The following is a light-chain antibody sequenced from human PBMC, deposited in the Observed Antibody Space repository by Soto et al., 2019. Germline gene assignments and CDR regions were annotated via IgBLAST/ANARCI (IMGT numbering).Light chain of an antibody. J-gene: IGKJ5*01. CDR1: QSVSSN. CDR2: GAS. Sequence: EIVITQSPATLSVSPGERATLSCRASQSVSSNLAWYQQKPGQAPRLLIYGASTRATGIPARFSGSGSGTEFTLTISSRQSEDFTVYYCQQYNNWPPITFGQGTRLEIK. CDR3: QQYNNWPPIT. V-gene: IGKV3-15*01.